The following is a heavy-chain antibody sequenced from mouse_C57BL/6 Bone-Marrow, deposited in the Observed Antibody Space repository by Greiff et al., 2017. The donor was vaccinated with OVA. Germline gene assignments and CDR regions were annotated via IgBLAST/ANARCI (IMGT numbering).Heavy chain of an antibody. Sequence: EVKLQESGPELVKPGASVKIPCKASGYTFTDYNMDWVKQSHGKSLEWIGDINPNNGGTIYNQKFKGKATLTVDKSSSTAYMELRSLTSEDTAVYYCARRDYYGSSPFDVWGTGTTVTVSS. CDR1: GYTFTDYN. CDR2: INPNNGGT. V-gene: IGHV1-18*01. J-gene: IGHJ1*03. D-gene: IGHD1-1*01. CDR3: ARRDYYGSSPFDV.